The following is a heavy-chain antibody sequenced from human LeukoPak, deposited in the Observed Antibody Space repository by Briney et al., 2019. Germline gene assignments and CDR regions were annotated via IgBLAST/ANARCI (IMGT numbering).Heavy chain of an antibody. CDR1: GFTFSSYS. V-gene: IGHV3-48*04. D-gene: IGHD1-26*01. Sequence: GGSLRLSCAASGFTFSSYSMNWVRQAPGKGLEWVSYISSSSSTIYYADSVKGRFTISRDNAKNSLYLQMNSLRAEDTAVYYCARSDGWELRRGSSWQKTPGSEYYYYYGMDVWGQGTTVTVSS. CDR2: ISSSSSTI. CDR3: ARSDGWELRRGSSWQKTPGSEYYYYYGMDV. J-gene: IGHJ6*02.